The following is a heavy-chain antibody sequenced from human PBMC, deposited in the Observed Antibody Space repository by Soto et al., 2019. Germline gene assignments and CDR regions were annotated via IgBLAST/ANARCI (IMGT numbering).Heavy chain of an antibody. J-gene: IGHJ4*02. CDR2: VYWDDDK. CDR3: AHMIEGAFFDH. V-gene: IGHV2-5*02. Sequence: VSGPTLVNPTQTLTLTCTFSGVSLSTSGMGVGWIRQPPGKALEWLALVYWDDDKRYSPSLKSRLTITKDTSKNQVVLTMTCMDPVDTATYYCAHMIEGAFFDHWDQGTLVTVSS. D-gene: IGHD2-21*01. CDR1: GVSLSTSGMG.